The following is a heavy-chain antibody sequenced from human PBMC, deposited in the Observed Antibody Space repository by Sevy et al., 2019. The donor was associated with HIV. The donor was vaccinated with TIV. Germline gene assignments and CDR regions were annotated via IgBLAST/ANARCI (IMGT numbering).Heavy chain of an antibody. Sequence: ASVKVSCKAFGYTFTDYYIHWVRQAPGQGPEWMGWFNPDSGYTNYAQKFLGRVTMTRDMSISTAYMDLSRLGSDDTAVYYCAREAVGASSTHFDYWGQGTLVTVSS. J-gene: IGHJ4*02. CDR2: FNPDSGYT. V-gene: IGHV1-2*02. CDR1: GYTFTDYY. D-gene: IGHD1-26*01. CDR3: AREAVGASSTHFDY.